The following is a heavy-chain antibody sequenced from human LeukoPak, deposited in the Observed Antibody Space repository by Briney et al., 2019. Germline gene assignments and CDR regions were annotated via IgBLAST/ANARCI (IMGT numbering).Heavy chain of an antibody. Sequence: PSETLSLTCTVSGGSISSYYWSWIRQPPGKGLEWIGYIYYSGSTNYNPSLKSRVTISVDTSKNQFSLKLSSVTAADTAVYYCARVLGSSWYQTENNWFDPWGQGTLVTVSS. CDR2: IYYSGST. V-gene: IGHV4-59*01. CDR1: GGSISSYY. D-gene: IGHD6-13*01. J-gene: IGHJ5*02. CDR3: ARVLGSSWYQTENNWFDP.